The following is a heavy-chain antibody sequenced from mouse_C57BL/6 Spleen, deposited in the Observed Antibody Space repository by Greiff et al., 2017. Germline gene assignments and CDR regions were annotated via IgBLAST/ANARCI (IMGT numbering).Heavy chain of an antibody. CDR3: AREDYAYPFAY. Sequence: VQLQQSGPVLVKPGASVKMSCKASGYTFTDYYMNWVKQSHGKSLEWIGVINPYNGGTSYNQKFKGKGTLTVDKSSSTAYMELNRLTSADSAVYYCAREDYAYPFAYWGQGTLVTVSA. J-gene: IGHJ3*01. CDR2: INPYNGGT. CDR1: GYTFTDYY. V-gene: IGHV1-19*01. D-gene: IGHD2-2*01.